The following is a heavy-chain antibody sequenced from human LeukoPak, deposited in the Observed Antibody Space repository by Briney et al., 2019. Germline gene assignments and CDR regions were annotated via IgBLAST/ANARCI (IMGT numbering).Heavy chain of an antibody. CDR3: AKGDYGGTLDLDY. V-gene: IGHV3-23*01. Sequence: GGSLRLSCAVSGFTFSTYAVNWVRQARGKGLEWVSVISGSGGSTYYADSVKGRFTISRDNAKNSLYLQMNRLRDEDTAVYYCAKGDYGGTLDLDYWGQGTLVTVSS. CDR1: GFTFSTYA. J-gene: IGHJ4*02. CDR2: ISGSGGST. D-gene: IGHD4-23*01.